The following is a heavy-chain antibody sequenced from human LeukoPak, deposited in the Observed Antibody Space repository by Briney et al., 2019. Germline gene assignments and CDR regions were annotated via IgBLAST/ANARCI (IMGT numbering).Heavy chain of an antibody. CDR2: INAGNGNT. Sequence: ASVKVSRKASGYTFTSYAMHWVRQAPGQRLEWMGWINAGNGNTKYSQKFQGRVTITRDTSASTAYMELSSLRSEDTAVYYCARVQWLDYFDYWGQGTLVTVSS. J-gene: IGHJ4*02. CDR3: ARVQWLDYFDY. D-gene: IGHD6-19*01. CDR1: GYTFTSYA. V-gene: IGHV1-3*01.